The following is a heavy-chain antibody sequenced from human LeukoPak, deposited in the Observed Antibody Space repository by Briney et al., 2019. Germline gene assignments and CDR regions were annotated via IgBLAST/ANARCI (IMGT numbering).Heavy chain of an antibody. D-gene: IGHD6-13*01. CDR3: VRDSSSLGFDY. CDR1: GGSISSSSYY. Sequence: PSETLSLTCTVSGGSISSSSYYWGWIRQPPGKGLEWIGSIYYSGSTYYNPSLKSRVTISVDTSKNQFPLKLSSVTAADTAVYYCVRDSSSLGFDYWGQGTLVTVSS. CDR2: IYYSGST. J-gene: IGHJ4*02. V-gene: IGHV4-39*06.